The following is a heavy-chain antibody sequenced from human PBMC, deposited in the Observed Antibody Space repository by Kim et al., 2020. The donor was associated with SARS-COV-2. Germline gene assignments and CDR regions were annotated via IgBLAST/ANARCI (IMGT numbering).Heavy chain of an antibody. Sequence: HDNPALKSRVTISVDTSKNQFSLKLSSVTAADTAVYYCASSTAGSLVDYWGQGTLVTVSS. V-gene: IGHV4-31*02. CDR3: ASSTAGSLVDY. J-gene: IGHJ4*02. D-gene: IGHD3-10*01.